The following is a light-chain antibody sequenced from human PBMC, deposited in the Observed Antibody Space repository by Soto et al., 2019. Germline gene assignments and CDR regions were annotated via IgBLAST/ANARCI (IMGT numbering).Light chain of an antibody. CDR2: DVS. J-gene: IGKJ5*01. Sequence: VLTQSPVNLALAPWERATLSCRASQSVSGYLAWYQQKPGQAPRLLIYDVSNRATGIPARFSGSGSGTDFTLTISSLEPEDFAIYYCQQRNYWQGTFGQGTRLEI. V-gene: IGKV3-11*01. CDR3: QQRNYWQGT. CDR1: QSVSGY.